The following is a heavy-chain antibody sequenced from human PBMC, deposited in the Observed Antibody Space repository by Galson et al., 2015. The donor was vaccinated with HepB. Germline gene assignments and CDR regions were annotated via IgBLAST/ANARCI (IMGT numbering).Heavy chain of an antibody. CDR2: INTNTGNP. V-gene: IGHV7-4-1*02. CDR3: ARGGYKNYYYYYGMDV. Sequence: SVKVSCKASGYTFTSYAMNWVRQAPGQGLEWMGWINTNTGNPTYAQGFTGRFVFSLDTSVSTAYLQISSLKAEDTAVYYCARGGYKNYYYYYGMDVWGQGTTVTVSS. J-gene: IGHJ6*02. D-gene: IGHD5-24*01. CDR1: GYTFTSYA.